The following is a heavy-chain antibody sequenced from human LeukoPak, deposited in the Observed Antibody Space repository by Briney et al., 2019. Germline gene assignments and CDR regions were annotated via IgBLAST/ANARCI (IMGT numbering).Heavy chain of an antibody. CDR2: ISGSGGHT. D-gene: IGHD6-13*01. CDR3: ARALSSSWHNFDY. V-gene: IGHV3-11*06. CDR1: GFTFSDYY. J-gene: IGHJ4*02. Sequence: GGSLRLSCAASGFTFSDYYMSWIRQAPGKGLEWVSYISGSGGHTTSADSVKGRFTISRDNSKNTLYLQMNSLRSDGTAVYFCARALSSSWHNFDYWGQGTLVTVSS.